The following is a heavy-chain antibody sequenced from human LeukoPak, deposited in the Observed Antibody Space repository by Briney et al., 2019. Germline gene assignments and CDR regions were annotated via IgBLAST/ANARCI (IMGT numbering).Heavy chain of an antibody. CDR3: ARGLLVGGSGSEHDY. CDR2: MNPNSGNT. V-gene: IGHV1-8*01. D-gene: IGHD3-10*01. Sequence: AASVKVSCKTSGYTFSSFDVIWVRQATGQGLEWIGWMNPNSGNTGYAQKFQGRVTMTRNTSISTAYMELSSLRSEDTAVYYCARGLLVGGSGSEHDYWGQGTLVTVSS. J-gene: IGHJ4*02. CDR1: GYTFSSFD.